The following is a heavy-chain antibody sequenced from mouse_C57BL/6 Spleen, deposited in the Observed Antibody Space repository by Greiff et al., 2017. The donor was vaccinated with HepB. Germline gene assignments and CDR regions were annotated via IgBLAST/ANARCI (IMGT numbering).Heavy chain of an antibody. CDR3: ARGEDYGSSYYAMDY. J-gene: IGHJ4*01. V-gene: IGHV1-82*01. CDR1: GYAFSSSW. Sequence: QVQLKESGPELVKPGASVKISCKASGYAFSSSWMNWVKQRPGKGLEWIGRIYPGDGDTKYNGKFKGKATLTADKSSSTAYMQLSSLTSEDSAVYFCARGEDYGSSYYAMDYWGQGTSVTVSS. D-gene: IGHD1-1*01. CDR2: IYPGDGDT.